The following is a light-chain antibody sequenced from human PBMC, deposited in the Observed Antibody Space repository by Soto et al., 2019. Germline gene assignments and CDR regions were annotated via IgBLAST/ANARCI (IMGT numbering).Light chain of an antibody. CDR1: SSDVGGYDR. CDR2: DVT. V-gene: IGLV2-11*01. J-gene: IGLJ3*02. CDR3: CSYAGTYTWV. Sequence: QSALTQPPSASGSPGQSVTISCTGTSSDVGGYDRVSWFQQHPGKAPKLIIYDVTERPSGVPDRFSGSKSGNTASLTISGLQAEDEADYYCCSYAGTYTWVFGGGTKLTVL.